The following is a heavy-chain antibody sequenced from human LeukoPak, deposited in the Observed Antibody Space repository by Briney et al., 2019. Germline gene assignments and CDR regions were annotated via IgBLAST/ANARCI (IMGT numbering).Heavy chain of an antibody. J-gene: IGHJ4*02. V-gene: IGHV4-34*01. CDR2: INHSGST. Sequence: GSLRLSCAASGFTVSSNYMSWVRQPPGKGLEWIGEINHSGSTNYNPSLKSRVTISVDTSKNQFSLKLSSVTAADTAVYYCARYDFWSGSDDYWGQGTLVTVSS. CDR1: GFTVSSNY. D-gene: IGHD3-3*01. CDR3: ARYDFWSGSDDY.